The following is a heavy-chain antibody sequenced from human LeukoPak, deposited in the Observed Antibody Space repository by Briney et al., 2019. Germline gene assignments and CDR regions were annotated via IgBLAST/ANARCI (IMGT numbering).Heavy chain of an antibody. CDR2: IKEDGSEK. D-gene: IGHD3-9*01. CDR1: GFMFSSYW. V-gene: IGHV3-7*01. CDR3: ASLYDTVDY. Sequence: GGSLRLSCAASGFMFSSYWMSWVRQAPGKGLEWVADIKEDGSEKSYVDSVKGRFTISRDNAKNSLYLQMNTLRAEDTAVYYCASLYDTVDYWGQGTLVTVSS. J-gene: IGHJ4*02.